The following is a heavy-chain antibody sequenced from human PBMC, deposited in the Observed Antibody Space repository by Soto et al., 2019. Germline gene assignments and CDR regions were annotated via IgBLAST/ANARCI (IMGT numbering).Heavy chain of an antibody. D-gene: IGHD6-19*01. V-gene: IGHV1-69*02. CDR2: IIPILGIA. CDR3: ARVVRGSSGRNFDY. CDR1: GGTFSSYT. J-gene: IGHJ4*02. Sequence: GASVKVSCKASGGTFSSYTISWVRQAPGQGLEWMGRIIPILGIANYAQKFQGRVTITADKSTSTAYMELSSLRSEDTAVYYCARVVRGSSGRNFDYWGQGTLVTVSS.